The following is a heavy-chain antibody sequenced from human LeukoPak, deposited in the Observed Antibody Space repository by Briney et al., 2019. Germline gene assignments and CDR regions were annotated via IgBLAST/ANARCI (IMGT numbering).Heavy chain of an antibody. V-gene: IGHV4-38-2*01. Sequence: PSETLSLTCAVSGYSIRSGYYWGWIRQPPGKGLEWIGSIYHSGSTYYNPSLKSRVTISVDTSKNQFSLKLSSVTAADTAVYYCARSLAGYSSSWYHDAFDIWGQGTMVTVSS. D-gene: IGHD6-13*01. CDR3: ARSLAGYSSSWYHDAFDI. CDR1: GYSIRSGYY. CDR2: IYHSGST. J-gene: IGHJ3*02.